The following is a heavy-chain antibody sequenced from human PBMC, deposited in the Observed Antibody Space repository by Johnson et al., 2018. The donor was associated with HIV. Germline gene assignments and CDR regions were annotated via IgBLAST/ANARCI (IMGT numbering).Heavy chain of an antibody. D-gene: IGHD3-10*01. CDR2: IQYDGSNK. Sequence: QVQLVESGGGLVQPGGSLRLSCAASGFTFSSYAMHWVRQAPDTGLEWVAFIQYDGSNKYYVDSVKGRFTISRDDSKNTLYLHMNSLKTEDTAVYYCTTGDLMVRGSHAGDAFDIWGQGTMVTVSS. CDR1: GFTFSSYA. CDR3: TTGDLMVRGSHAGDAFDI. J-gene: IGHJ3*02. V-gene: IGHV3-30*02.